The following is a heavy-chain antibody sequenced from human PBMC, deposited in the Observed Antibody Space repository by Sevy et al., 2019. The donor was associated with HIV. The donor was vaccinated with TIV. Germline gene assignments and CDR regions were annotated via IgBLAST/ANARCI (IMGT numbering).Heavy chain of an antibody. CDR3: AKAQPPLVPVAYYYGMDV. CDR2: ISGSGGST. Sequence: ESLKISCAASGFTFSSYAMSWVRQAPGKGLEWVSAISGSGGSTYYADSVKGRFTISRDNSKNTLYLQMNSLRAEDTAVYYCAKAQPPLVPVAYYYGMDVWGQGTTVTVSS. D-gene: IGHD2-2*01. J-gene: IGHJ6*02. CDR1: GFTFSSYA. V-gene: IGHV3-23*01.